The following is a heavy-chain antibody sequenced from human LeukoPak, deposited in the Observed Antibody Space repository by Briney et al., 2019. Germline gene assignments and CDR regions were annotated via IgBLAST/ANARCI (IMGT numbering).Heavy chain of an antibody. CDR2: ISYDGSNK. V-gene: IGHV3-30*04. CDR1: GFTFSSYA. D-gene: IGHD6-13*01. J-gene: IGHJ4*02. CDR3: ARSSSWPPRFDY. Sequence: GGSLRLSCAASGFTFSSYAMHWVRQAPGKGLEWVAVISYDGSNKCYADSVKGRFTISRDNSKNTLYLQMNSLRAEDTAVYYCARSSSWPPRFDYWGQGTLVTVSS.